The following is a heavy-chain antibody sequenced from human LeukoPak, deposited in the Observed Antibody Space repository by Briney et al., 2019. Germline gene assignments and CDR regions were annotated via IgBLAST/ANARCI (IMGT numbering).Heavy chain of an antibody. CDR1: GGTFSSYA. V-gene: IGHV1-69*04. CDR3: ARDDPRNGMDV. CDR2: IIHILGIA. Sequence: GSSVKVSCKASGGTFSSYAISWVRQARGQGLEWMGRIIHILGIANYAQKFQGRVTITADKSTSTAYMELSSLRSEDTAVYYCARDDPRNGMDVWAQGTTVTVSS. J-gene: IGHJ6*02.